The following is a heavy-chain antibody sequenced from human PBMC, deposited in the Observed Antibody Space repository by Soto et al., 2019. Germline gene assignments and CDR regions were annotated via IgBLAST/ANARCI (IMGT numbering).Heavy chain of an antibody. CDR1: GSSVTSGAYF. V-gene: IGHV4-31*03. CDR3: ARLRRDNWNDVVLDY. J-gene: IGHJ4*02. Sequence: PSETLSLTCSFSGSSVTSGAYFWSWIRQHPGKGLEWIGYIYFSGSTSYNPSLKSRVSISLDTSKSQFSLRLSSVTAADTAIYYCARLRRDNWNDVVLDYWGQGSLVPVSS. D-gene: IGHD1-20*01. CDR2: IYFSGST.